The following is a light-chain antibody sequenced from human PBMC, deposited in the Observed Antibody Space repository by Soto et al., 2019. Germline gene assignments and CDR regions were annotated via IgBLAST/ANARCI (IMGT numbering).Light chain of an antibody. CDR2: EVS. J-gene: IGLJ2*01. Sequence: QSALTQPASVSGSPGQSITISCTGTSSDVGGYNYVSWYQHHPGKVPKIMIYEVSNRPSGISNRFSGSKSGNTASLTVSGLQAEDEADYYCSSFAGSPVVFGGGTKLTVL. V-gene: IGLV2-14*01. CDR3: SSFAGSPVV. CDR1: SSDVGGYNY.